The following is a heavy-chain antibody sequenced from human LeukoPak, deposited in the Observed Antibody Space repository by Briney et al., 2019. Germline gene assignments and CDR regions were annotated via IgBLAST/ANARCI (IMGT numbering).Heavy chain of an antibody. CDR1: GFTFSDSA. CDR2: IRSKTKSGET. V-gene: IGHV3-73*01. Sequence: PGGSLKLSSHVSGFTFSDSAIHWVRHAAGKGLEWVGRIRSKTKSGETAYAASVKGRFTISRDDSKDTAYLQMNSLKPEDTAVYYCTSPAHDFDIWSGCYSLWGLGTQVTVSS. J-gene: IGHJ4*01. CDR3: TSPAHDFDIWSGCYSL. D-gene: IGHD3-3*01.